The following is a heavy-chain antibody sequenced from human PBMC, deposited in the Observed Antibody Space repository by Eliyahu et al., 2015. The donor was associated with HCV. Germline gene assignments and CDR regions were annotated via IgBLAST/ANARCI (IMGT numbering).Heavy chain of an antibody. V-gene: IGHV3-11*04. Sequence: QVHLVESGGGLVKPGGSLXLSCAASGFIFXDYYMNWVRQAPGKGLEWVSDISHSGSTRYYADSVKGRFTISRDNANSSVYLQMNSLRAEDTAVYYCARAAKWDLLGSFDHWGQGTLVTVSS. CDR2: ISHSGSTR. J-gene: IGHJ4*02. CDR3: ARAAKWDLLGSFDH. D-gene: IGHD1-26*01. CDR1: GFIFXDYY.